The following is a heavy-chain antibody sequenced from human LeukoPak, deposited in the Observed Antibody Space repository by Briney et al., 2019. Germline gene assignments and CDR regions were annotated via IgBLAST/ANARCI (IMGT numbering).Heavy chain of an antibody. CDR1: GFTFSSYS. J-gene: IGHJ6*03. Sequence: GGSLRLSCAASGFTFSSYSMNWVRQAPGKGLEWVSYISSSSSTIYYADSVKGRFTISRDNAKNSLYLQMNSLRAEDTAVYYCAIDHVYYCYYMDVWGKGTTVTVSS. CDR3: AIDHVYYCYYMDV. CDR2: ISSSSSTI. V-gene: IGHV3-48*01.